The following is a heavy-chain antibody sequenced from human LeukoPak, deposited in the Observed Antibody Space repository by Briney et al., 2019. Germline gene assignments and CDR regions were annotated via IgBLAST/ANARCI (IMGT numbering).Heavy chain of an antibody. CDR2: IFPGDSET. J-gene: IGHJ4*02. CDR1: GSCFTTHW. V-gene: IGHV5-51*01. D-gene: IGHD1/OR15-1a*01. Sequence: GASLKISCKGSGSCFTTHWIGWVRPMPGKGLEWMGIIFPGDSETTYNPSFQGRVTFSADKSTNTAYLQWSTLKASDSAIYYCATSESQTKFDYWGQGTLVTVSS. CDR3: ATSESQTKFDY.